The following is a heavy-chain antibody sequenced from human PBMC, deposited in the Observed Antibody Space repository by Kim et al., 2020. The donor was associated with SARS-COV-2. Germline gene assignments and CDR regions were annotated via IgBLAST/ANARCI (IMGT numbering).Heavy chain of an antibody. J-gene: IGHJ4*02. V-gene: IGHV4-59*01. D-gene: IGHD6-19*01. Sequence: KSRVTISVDTSKNQFSLKLSSVTAADTAVYYCARVRSQQWLVRGGYYFDYWGQGTLVTVSS. CDR3: ARVRSQQWLVRGGYYFDY.